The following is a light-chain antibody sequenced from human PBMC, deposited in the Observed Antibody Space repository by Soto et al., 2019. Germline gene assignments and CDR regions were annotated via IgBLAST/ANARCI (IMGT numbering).Light chain of an antibody. CDR1: SSDVGSRNL. Sequence: QSALTQPASVSGSPGQTITISCAGTSSDVGSRNLVSWYQQYPGEVPKLIIFEASQWPSGVSHRFSGSKSGSTASLTISGLQAEDEADYYCCSHANGSTYVFGSGTKVTVL. CDR2: EAS. J-gene: IGLJ1*01. V-gene: IGLV2-23*01. CDR3: CSHANGSTYV.